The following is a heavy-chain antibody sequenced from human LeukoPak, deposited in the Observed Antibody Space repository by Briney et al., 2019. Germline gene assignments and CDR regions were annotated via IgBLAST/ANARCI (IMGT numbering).Heavy chain of an antibody. D-gene: IGHD3-9*01. Sequence: GRSLRLSCAASGFTFSTSGMHWVRQAPGKGLEWVAGIWYDGSNKYYADSVKGRLTISRDNSKNTLYLQMNSLRAEDTAVYYCARHYDILTDTEPGFDLWGRGTLVTVSS. CDR3: ARHYDILTDTEPGFDL. J-gene: IGHJ2*01. V-gene: IGHV3-33*01. CDR2: IWYDGSNK. CDR1: GFTFSTSG.